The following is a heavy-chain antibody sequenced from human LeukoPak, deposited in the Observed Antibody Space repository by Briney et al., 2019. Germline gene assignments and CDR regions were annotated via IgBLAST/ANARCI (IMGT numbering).Heavy chain of an antibody. D-gene: IGHD3-22*01. Sequence: SETLSLTCSVSGDSISSGGFYWNWIRQHPGKGLEWIGYIYYTGSTYYNPSLKSRVTISVDTSKNQFSLKLTSVTAADTAAYYCARTPYYYDSSGYYCDSWGQGTLVTVSS. J-gene: IGHJ5*01. V-gene: IGHV4-31*03. CDR1: GDSISSGGFY. CDR2: IYYTGST. CDR3: ARTPYYYDSSGYYCDS.